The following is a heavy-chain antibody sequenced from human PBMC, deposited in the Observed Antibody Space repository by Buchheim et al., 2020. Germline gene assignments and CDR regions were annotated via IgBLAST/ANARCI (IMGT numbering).Heavy chain of an antibody. V-gene: IGHV4-34*01. Sequence: QVQLQQWGAGLLKPSETLSLTCAVSGGSFRDYYWTWIRQPPGKGLEWIGEIKHGGGTDYNPSLKSRVTISVDTSKNQFSLRLNSGTAAETAVYYWADSVSDSGSYYGMDVGGQGTT. J-gene: IGHJ6*02. CDR1: GGSFRDYY. D-gene: IGHD4-17*01. CDR3: ADSVSDSGSYYGMDV. CDR2: IKHGGGT.